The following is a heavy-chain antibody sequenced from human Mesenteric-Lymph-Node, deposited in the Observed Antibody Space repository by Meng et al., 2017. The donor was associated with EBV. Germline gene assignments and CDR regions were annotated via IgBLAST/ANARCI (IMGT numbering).Heavy chain of an antibody. CDR2: ISAYNSNT. J-gene: IGHJ4*02. CDR1: GYPFTNFG. CDR3: ARISDYDSSGLDY. Sequence: QVQQGQSGGEMKEPGALVKASCKVSGYPFTNFGITWVRQAPGQGLEWLGWISAYNSNTDYAQSLQGRVIMTKDTSTSTAYMDLRSLRPDDTAVYYCARISDYDSSGLDYWGQGTLVTVSS. D-gene: IGHD3-22*01. V-gene: IGHV1-18*01.